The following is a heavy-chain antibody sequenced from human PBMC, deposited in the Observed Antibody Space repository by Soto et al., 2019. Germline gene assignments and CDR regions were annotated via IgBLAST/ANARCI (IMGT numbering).Heavy chain of an antibody. CDR2: ISGSGVST. Sequence: GGSLRLSCEASGFTFSSYGMSWVRQAPGKGLEWVSGISGSGVSTYYADSVKGRFTISRDNSKNTLYLRMNSLSAEDTAMYYCTKITGYSYVYGDNDGIDVWGQGTTVTVSS. J-gene: IGHJ6*02. D-gene: IGHD5-18*01. CDR1: GFTFSSYG. CDR3: TKITGYSYVYGDNDGIDV. V-gene: IGHV3-23*01.